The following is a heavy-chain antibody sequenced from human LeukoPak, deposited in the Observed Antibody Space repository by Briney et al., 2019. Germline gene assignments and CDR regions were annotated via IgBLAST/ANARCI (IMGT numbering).Heavy chain of an antibody. Sequence: ASVKVSCKASGYTFTDYYMHWVRQAPGQGLEWMGWINPNSGGTNYAQKFQGRVTMTRDTSISTAYMELSRLRSDDTAVYYCARPEVYHDAFDIWGQGTMVTVSS. CDR2: INPNSGGT. J-gene: IGHJ3*02. CDR1: GYTFTDYY. CDR3: ARPEVYHDAFDI. V-gene: IGHV1-2*02. D-gene: IGHD2/OR15-2a*01.